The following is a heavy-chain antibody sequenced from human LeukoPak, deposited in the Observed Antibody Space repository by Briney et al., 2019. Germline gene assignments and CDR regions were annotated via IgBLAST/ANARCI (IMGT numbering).Heavy chain of an antibody. V-gene: IGHV4-39*07. J-gene: IGHJ3*02. CDR2: IYYSGST. Sequence: SETLSLTCSVSGDSISSGSYYWGWIRQPPGKGLEWIGSIYYSGSTYYNPSLKSRVTISVDTSKNQFSLKLSSVTAADTAVYYCARERLSSTHPGGAFDIWGQGTMVTVSS. CDR3: ARERLSSTHPGGAFDI. D-gene: IGHD6-13*01. CDR1: GDSISSGSYY.